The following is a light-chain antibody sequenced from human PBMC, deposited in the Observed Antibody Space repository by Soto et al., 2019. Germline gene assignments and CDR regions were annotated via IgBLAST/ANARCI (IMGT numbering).Light chain of an antibody. CDR1: ESVYNS. J-gene: IGKJ5*01. CDR3: QQYSNWPPIT. V-gene: IGKV3-15*01. CDR2: SAS. Sequence: EIVMTQSPATLSVSPGERVTLSCRASESVYNSLAWFQQIPGQAPRLLIYSASTRASGIPARFTGSGSGTEFTLTISSVQSEDFAVYYCQQYSNWPPITFGQGTRLEIK.